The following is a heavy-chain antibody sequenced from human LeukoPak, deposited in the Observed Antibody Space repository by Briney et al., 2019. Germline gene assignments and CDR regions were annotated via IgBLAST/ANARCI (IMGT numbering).Heavy chain of an antibody. D-gene: IGHD3-22*01. CDR3: AGGPWRSDTGGYVFDY. J-gene: IGHJ4*02. CDR1: GFTFSTYW. CDR2: INSDGSST. Sequence: GGSLRLSCAASGFTFSTYWMHWVRQAPGKGLVWVSRINSDGSSTRYADSVKGRLTISRDNAKNTLYLQMNSLRADDTAVYYCAGGPWRSDTGGYVFDYWGQGTLVTVSS. V-gene: IGHV3-74*01.